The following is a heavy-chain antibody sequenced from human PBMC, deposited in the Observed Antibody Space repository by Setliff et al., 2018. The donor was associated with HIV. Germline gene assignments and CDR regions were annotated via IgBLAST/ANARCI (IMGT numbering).Heavy chain of an antibody. J-gene: IGHJ6*03. CDR2: IIPIFGTA. Sequence: SVKVSCKAPGGTFSSYAISWVRQAPGQGLEWMGRIIPIFGTANYAQKFQGRVTITADKSTSTAYMELSSLRSDDTAVYYCARDPGEGGGGFLEWTIGYYYYMDVWGKGTTVTVSS. CDR1: GGTFSSYA. CDR3: ARDPGEGGGGFLEWTIGYYYYMDV. D-gene: IGHD3-3*01. V-gene: IGHV1-69*06.